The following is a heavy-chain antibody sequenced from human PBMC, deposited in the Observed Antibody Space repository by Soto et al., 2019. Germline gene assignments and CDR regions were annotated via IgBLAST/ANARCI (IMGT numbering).Heavy chain of an antibody. CDR2: INAGNGNT. V-gene: IGHV1-3*01. Sequence: QVQLVQSGAVVKKPGASVKVSCKASGYTFTSYAMHWVRQAPGQRLEWMGWINAGNGNTKYSQKFQGRVTITRDTSASTAYMELSSLRSEDTAVYYCARDRSLTGTQDYYFDYWGQGTLVTVSS. J-gene: IGHJ4*02. CDR3: ARDRSLTGTQDYYFDY. CDR1: GYTFTSYA. D-gene: IGHD1-20*01.